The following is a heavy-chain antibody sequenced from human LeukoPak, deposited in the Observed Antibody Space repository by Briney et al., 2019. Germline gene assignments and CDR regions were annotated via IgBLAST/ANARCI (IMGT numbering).Heavy chain of an antibody. D-gene: IGHD2-2*01. CDR1: GFTFTDYG. CDR2: IKQDGSAT. J-gene: IGHJ4*02. CDR3: ARWRGSTSERSDY. Sequence: PGGSLRLSCTASGFTFTDYGMTWVRQAPGQGLEWVANIKQDGSATYYVDSVKGRFTISTDNAKNSLYLQMDSLRVEDTATYYCARWRGSTSERSDYWGQGTLVTVSS. V-gene: IGHV3-7*01.